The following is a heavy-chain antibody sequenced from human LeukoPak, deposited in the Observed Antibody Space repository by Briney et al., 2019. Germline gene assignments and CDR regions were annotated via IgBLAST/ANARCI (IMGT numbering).Heavy chain of an antibody. CDR1: GFTFSSYS. CDR2: ISSSNNYI. V-gene: IGHV3-21*01. J-gene: IGHJ4*02. Sequence: GGSLRLSCAASGFTFSSYSLNWVRQAPGKGLEWVSFISSSNNYIYYADSVKGRFTISRDNAKDSLYLQMNGLRAEDTAVYYCARVSLGLADYWGQGPLVTVSS. CDR3: ARVSLGLADY.